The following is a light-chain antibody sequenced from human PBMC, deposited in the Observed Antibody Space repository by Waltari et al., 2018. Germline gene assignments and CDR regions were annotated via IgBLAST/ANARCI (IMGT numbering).Light chain of an antibody. Sequence: EVVLTQSPGTLSLSPGERATLSCRASQSISKYLVWYQQRPGQAPRLLIYAASTRATGVPDRFSGSGSGTDFSLTISRLEPEDFATYYCQQSYSTPQTFGQGTKLEIK. CDR1: QSISKY. V-gene: IGKV3-20*01. J-gene: IGKJ2*01. CDR3: QQSYSTPQT. CDR2: AAS.